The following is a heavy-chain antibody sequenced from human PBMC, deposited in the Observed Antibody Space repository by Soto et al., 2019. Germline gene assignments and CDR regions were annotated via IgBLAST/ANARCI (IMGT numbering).Heavy chain of an antibody. J-gene: IGHJ5*02. V-gene: IGHV5-10-1*01. CDR3: ARLYCTSSTCDSWFDP. Sequence: GESLKISCTGFGYTFTTFWISWVRQMPGRGLEWMGRIDPRDSYTNYSPSFQGHVTISVDKSISTAYLQWGSLKASDTAMYYCARLYCTSSTCDSWFDPWGQRTLVTVSS. CDR1: GYTFTTFW. D-gene: IGHD2-2*01. CDR2: IDPRDSYT.